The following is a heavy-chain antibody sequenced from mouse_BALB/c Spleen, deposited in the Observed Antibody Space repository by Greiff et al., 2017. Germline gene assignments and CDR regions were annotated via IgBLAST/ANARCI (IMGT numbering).Heavy chain of an antibody. CDR2: INPSNGGT. D-gene: IGHD2-3*01. CDR1: GYTFTSYY. V-gene: IGHV1S81*02. Sequence: QVQLQQPGAELVKPGASVKLSCKASGYTFTSYYMYWVKQRPGQGLEWIGGINPSNGGTNFNEKFKSKATLTVDKSSSTAYMQLSSLTSEDTAVYYCARDDYFDYWGQGTTLTVSS. CDR3: ARDDYFDY. J-gene: IGHJ2*01.